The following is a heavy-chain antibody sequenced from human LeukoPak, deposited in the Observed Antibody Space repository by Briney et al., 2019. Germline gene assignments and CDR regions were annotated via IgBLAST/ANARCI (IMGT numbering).Heavy chain of an antibody. V-gene: IGHV3-23*01. CDR2: ISGSGGST. J-gene: IGHJ4*02. CDR3: AKDRNIVVVPAATDY. Sequence: GGSLRLSCVASGFTFSNYPMTWVRQAPGKGLEWVSAISGSGGSTYYADSVKGRFTISRDNSKNTLYLQMNSLRAEDTAVYYCAKDRNIVVVPAATDYWDQGTLVTVSS. CDR1: GFTFSNYP. D-gene: IGHD2-2*01.